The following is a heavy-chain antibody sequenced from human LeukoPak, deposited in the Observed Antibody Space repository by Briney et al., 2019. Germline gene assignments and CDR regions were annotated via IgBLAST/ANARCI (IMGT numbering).Heavy chain of an antibody. Sequence: GRSLRLSCAASGFTFSSYGMHWVRQAPGKGLVWVSRINTDGSSTSYADSVKGRFTISRDDSKNTLYLQLNSLRAEDTAVYYCAIKWPLGDWGQGTLVTVSS. CDR3: AIKWPLGD. D-gene: IGHD2-8*01. CDR2: INTDGSST. V-gene: IGHV3-74*01. J-gene: IGHJ4*02. CDR1: GFTFSSYG.